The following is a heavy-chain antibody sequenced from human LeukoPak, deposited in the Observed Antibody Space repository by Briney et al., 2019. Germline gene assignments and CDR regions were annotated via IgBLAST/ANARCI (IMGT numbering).Heavy chain of an antibody. V-gene: IGHV3-23*01. CDR3: AKERLRFLEWLLSGDY. J-gene: IGHJ4*02. CDR1: GFTFSSYA. Sequence: PGGSLRLSCAASGFTFSSYAMSWVRQAPGKGLEWVSAISGSGGSTYYADSVKGRFTISRDNSKNTLYLQMNSLRAEDTAVYYCAKERLRFLEWLLSGDYWGQGTLVIVSS. CDR2: ISGSGGST. D-gene: IGHD3-3*01.